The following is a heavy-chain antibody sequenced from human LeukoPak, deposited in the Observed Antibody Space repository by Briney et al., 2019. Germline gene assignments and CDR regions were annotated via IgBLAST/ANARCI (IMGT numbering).Heavy chain of an antibody. D-gene: IGHD3-22*01. CDR3: ARDPNPDSSGYYS. Sequence: GGSLRLSCAASGFTFRNYWMSWVRQAPGKGLEWVANIQQDGSEKYYVDSVKGRFTISRDNAKNSLYLQMNSLRAEDTAVYYCARDPNPDSSGYYSWGQGTLVTVSS. CDR2: IQQDGSEK. V-gene: IGHV3-7*01. CDR1: GFTFRNYW. J-gene: IGHJ4*02.